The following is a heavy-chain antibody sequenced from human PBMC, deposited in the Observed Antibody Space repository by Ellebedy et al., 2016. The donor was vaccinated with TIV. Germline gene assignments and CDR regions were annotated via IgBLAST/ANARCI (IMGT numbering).Heavy chain of an antibody. J-gene: IGHJ6*02. CDR1: GGSISSYY. Sequence: SETLSLTCTVSGGSISSYYWSWIRQPPGKGLEWIGYIYYSGSTNYNPSLKSRVTISVDTSKNQFSLKLSSVTAADTAVYYCARGGYYDITWGYYYYGMDVWGQGTTVTVSS. CDR3: ARGGYYDITWGYYYYGMDV. D-gene: IGHD3-9*01. CDR2: IYYSGST. V-gene: IGHV4-59*01.